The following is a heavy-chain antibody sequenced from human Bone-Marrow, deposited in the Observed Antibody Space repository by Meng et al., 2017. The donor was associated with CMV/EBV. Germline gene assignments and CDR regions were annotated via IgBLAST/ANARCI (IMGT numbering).Heavy chain of an antibody. D-gene: IGHD3-10*01. Sequence: GESLKISCAASGFTFSSYSMNWVRQAPGKGLESVSSISSSSSYIYYADSVKGRFTISRDNAKNSLYLQMNSLRAEDTAVYYCARGRYGSGSYHTYYYYYGMDVWGQGTTVTVSS. V-gene: IGHV3-21*01. CDR1: GFTFSSYS. CDR3: ARGRYGSGSYHTYYYYYGMDV. J-gene: IGHJ6*02. CDR2: ISSSSSYI.